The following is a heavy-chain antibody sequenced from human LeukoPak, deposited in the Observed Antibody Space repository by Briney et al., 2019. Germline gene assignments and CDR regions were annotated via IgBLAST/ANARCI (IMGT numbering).Heavy chain of an antibody. CDR2: IYYSGST. D-gene: IGHD1-26*01. J-gene: IGHJ6*02. V-gene: IGHV4-39*07. CDR3: VRGFLGLNGGV. Sequence: SETLSLTCTVSGGSISSSSYYWGWIRQPPGKGLEWIGSIYYSGSTYYNPSLKSRVTISVDTSKNQFSLELNSATAADTAVYYCVRGFLGLNGGVWGQGTTVTVSS. CDR1: GGSISSSSYY.